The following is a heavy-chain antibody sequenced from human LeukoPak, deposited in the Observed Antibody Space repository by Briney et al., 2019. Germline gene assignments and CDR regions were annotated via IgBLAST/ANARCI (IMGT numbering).Heavy chain of an antibody. CDR1: GFSLNTRGVC. J-gene: IGHJ4*02. D-gene: IGHD3-22*01. CDR2: IYWDDDR. Sequence: ESGPTLVNPTQTLTLTCTFSGFSLNTRGVCVGWVRQPPGRALEWLALIYWDDDRRYSPSLKSRLTITKDTSRNQVVLTMTDMDPVDTATYFCAHRKNYYDSSVFANWGQGTLVTVSS. V-gene: IGHV2-5*02. CDR3: AHRKNYYDSSVFAN.